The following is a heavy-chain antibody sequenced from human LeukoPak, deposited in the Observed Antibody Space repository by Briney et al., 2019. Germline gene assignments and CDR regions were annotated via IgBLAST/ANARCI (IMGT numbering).Heavy chain of an antibody. CDR3: ARVGDGYNYNWFDP. CDR2: IYYSGST. Sequence: SETLSLTCTVSGGSVRSYYWSWIRQPPGKGLEWIGYIYYSGSTNYNPSLKSRVTISVDTSKNQFSLKLSSVTAADTAVYYCARVGDGYNYNWFDPWGQGTLVTVSS. V-gene: IGHV4-59*02. J-gene: IGHJ5*02. CDR1: GGSVRSYY. D-gene: IGHD5-24*01.